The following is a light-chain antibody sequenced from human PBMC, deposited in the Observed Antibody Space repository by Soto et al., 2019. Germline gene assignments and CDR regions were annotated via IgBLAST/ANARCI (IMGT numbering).Light chain of an antibody. Sequence: QSVLTQPASVSGSPGQSITISCAGTNSDIGRYNYVSWYQQHPGEAPKLLIYEVSNRPSGISHRFSGSKSGNTASLTVSGLQAEDEADYYCSSYGGSSNLVFGGGTKLTVL. J-gene: IGLJ2*01. CDR3: SSYGGSSNLV. V-gene: IGLV2-14*01. CDR2: EVS. CDR1: NSDIGRYNY.